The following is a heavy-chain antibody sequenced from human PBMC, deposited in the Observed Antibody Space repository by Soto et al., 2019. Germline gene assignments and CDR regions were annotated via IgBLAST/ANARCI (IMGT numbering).Heavy chain of an antibody. D-gene: IGHD2-2*01. CDR1: GGSISSSSYY. Sequence: SETLSLTCTVSGGSISSSSYYWGWIRQPPGKGLEWIGSIYYSGSTYYNPSLKSRVTISVDTSKNQFSLKLSSVTAADTAVYYCARHCSSTSCPNDYWGQGTLVTVSS. CDR3: ARHCSSTSCPNDY. CDR2: IYYSGST. V-gene: IGHV4-39*01. J-gene: IGHJ4*02.